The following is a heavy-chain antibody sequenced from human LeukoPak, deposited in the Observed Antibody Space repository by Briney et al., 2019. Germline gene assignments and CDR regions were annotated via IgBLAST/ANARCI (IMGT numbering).Heavy chain of an antibody. J-gene: IGHJ3*01. CDR2: SNSGST. CDR3: ARPAERGYSYGLDF. Sequence: PSETLSSPALSLVTPSVVTTGAGSGSPQGRDWSGLGISNSGSTNYNPSLKSRVTISLDTSKNQVSLNLSSVTAADTAVYYCARPAERGYSYGLDFWGPGTMVTVSS. CDR1: VTPSVVTT. D-gene: IGHD5-18*01. V-gene: IGHV4-59*01.